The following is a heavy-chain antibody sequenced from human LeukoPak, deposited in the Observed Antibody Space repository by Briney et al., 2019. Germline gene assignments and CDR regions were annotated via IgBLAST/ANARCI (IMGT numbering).Heavy chain of an antibody. V-gene: IGHV3-20*04. Sequence: GESLRLSCAASGFTFDDYAMNWVRQVPGRGLEWVSGINWNGRITEYADSVKDRFTISRQNTKNSLYLYMNNLGGEDTALYFCARGSVQLWLRDTYYYRDVGGKGTTATVS. CDR3: ARGSVQLWLRDTYYYRDV. CDR1: GFTFDDYA. J-gene: IGHJ6*03. CDR2: INWNGRIT. D-gene: IGHD5-18*01.